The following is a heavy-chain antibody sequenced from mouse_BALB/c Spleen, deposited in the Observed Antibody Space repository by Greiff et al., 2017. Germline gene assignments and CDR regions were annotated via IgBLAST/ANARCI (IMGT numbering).Heavy chain of an antibody. D-gene: IGHD3-3*01. CDR3: ARNRDNAMDY. V-gene: IGHV2-6-4*01. Sequence: VQGVESGPGLVAPSQSLSITCTVSGFSLSRYSVHWVRQPPGKGLEWLGMIWGGGSTDYNSALKSRLSISKENAKSQVFIKMNSLQTGDTAMYYGARNRDNAMDYWGQGTSVTVSS. J-gene: IGHJ4*01. CDR1: GFSLSRYS. CDR2: IWGGGST.